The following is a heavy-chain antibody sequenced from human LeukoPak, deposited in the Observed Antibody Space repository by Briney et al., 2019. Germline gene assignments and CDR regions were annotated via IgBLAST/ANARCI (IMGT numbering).Heavy chain of an antibody. CDR2: ISYDESNK. V-gene: IGHV3-30-3*01. Sequence: GGSLRLSCAASGFTFSSCAMHWVRQAPGKGLEWVAVISYDESNKYYADSVKGRFTISRDNFKNTLYLQMNSLRAEDTAVYYCARDRVGATDYFDYWGQGTLVTVSS. D-gene: IGHD1-26*01. J-gene: IGHJ4*02. CDR1: GFTFSSCA. CDR3: ARDRVGATDYFDY.